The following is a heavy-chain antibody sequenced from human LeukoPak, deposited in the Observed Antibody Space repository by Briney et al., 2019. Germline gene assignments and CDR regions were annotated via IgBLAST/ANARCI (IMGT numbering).Heavy chain of an antibody. J-gene: IGHJ4*02. CDR3: AKFQQLPATFDY. V-gene: IGHV3-23*01. D-gene: IGHD6-13*01. Sequence: PGGSLRLSCAASGFTFSSYSMNWVRQAPGKGLEWVSAISGSGGSTYYADSVKGRFTISRDNSKNTLYLQMNSLRAEDTAVYYCAKFQQLPATFDYWGQGTLVTVSS. CDR2: ISGSGGST. CDR1: GFTFSSYS.